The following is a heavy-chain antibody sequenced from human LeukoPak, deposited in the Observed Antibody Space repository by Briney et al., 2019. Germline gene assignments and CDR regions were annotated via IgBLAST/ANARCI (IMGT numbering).Heavy chain of an antibody. CDR3: ARCHYYGSGNYVRVYSPDY. CDR2: ISAYNGYT. Sequence: ASVKVSCKASNYTFTNYGISWVRQAPGQGLEWMGWISAYNGYTNYAQTLQGRVTMTTDTSTSTAYMELRSLRSDDTAVYYCARCHYYGSGNYVRVYSPDYWGQGTLATVSS. V-gene: IGHV1-18*01. J-gene: IGHJ4*02. D-gene: IGHD3-10*01. CDR1: NYTFTNYG.